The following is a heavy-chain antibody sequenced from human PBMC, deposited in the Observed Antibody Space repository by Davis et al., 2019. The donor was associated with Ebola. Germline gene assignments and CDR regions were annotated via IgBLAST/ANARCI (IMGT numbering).Heavy chain of an antibody. CDR1: GYTFTSFE. D-gene: IGHD6-13*01. J-gene: IGHJ4*02. CDR3: ARGEAAGTLIFDY. CDR2: MNPNSGNT. Sequence: ASVKVSCKASGYTFTSFEINWVRQATGQGLEWMGWMNPNSGNTGYVQKFQDRVTITRNTSITTAYMELSSLRSEDTAVYYCARGEAAGTLIFDYWGQGTLVTVSS. V-gene: IGHV1-8*03.